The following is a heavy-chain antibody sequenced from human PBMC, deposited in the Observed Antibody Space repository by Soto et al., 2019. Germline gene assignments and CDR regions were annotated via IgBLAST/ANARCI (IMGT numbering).Heavy chain of an antibody. V-gene: IGHV3-66*04. CDR3: ARHLNAVLLDY. Sequence: GGSLRLSCAASGFTVSNNYMSWVRQAPGKGLEYVSVIYSGGGTYYADSVKGRFTISRDTSKNQFSLNLDFVTAADTAVYYCARHLNAVLLDYWGQGTLVTVSS. CDR2: IYSGGGT. D-gene: IGHD6-19*01. CDR1: GFTVSNNY. J-gene: IGHJ4*02.